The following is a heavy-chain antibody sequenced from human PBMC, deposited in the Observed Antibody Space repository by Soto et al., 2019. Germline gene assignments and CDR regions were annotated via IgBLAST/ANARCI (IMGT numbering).Heavy chain of an antibody. CDR2: IIPIFGTA. Sequence: QVQLVQSGAEVKKPGSSVKVSCKDSGGTFSSYAISWVRQAPGQGLEWMGGIIPIFGTANYAQKFQGRVTITADESTSTAYMELSSLRSEDTAVYYCARNYGTAMVYYYYGMDVWGQGTTVTVSS. D-gene: IGHD5-18*01. CDR1: GGTFSSYA. J-gene: IGHJ6*02. CDR3: ARNYGTAMVYYYYGMDV. V-gene: IGHV1-69*12.